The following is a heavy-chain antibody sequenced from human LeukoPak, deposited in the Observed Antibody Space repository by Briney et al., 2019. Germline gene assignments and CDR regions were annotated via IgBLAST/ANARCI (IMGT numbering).Heavy chain of an antibody. J-gene: IGHJ4*02. V-gene: IGHV3-21*01. CDR2: ISPDSNYK. CDR1: GFTFSSYA. D-gene: IGHD6-13*01. CDR3: ARGRGESSSWYEDY. Sequence: GGSLRLSCAASGFTFSSYALSWVRQAPGKGLEWVSSISPDSNYKYYVDSVKGRFTISRDNAKNTLYLQMNSLRAEDTAIYYCARGRGESSSWYEDYWGQGTLVTVSS.